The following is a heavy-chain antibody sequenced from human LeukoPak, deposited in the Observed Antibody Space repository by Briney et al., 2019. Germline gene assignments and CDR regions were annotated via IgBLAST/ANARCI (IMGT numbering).Heavy chain of an antibody. J-gene: IGHJ3*01. CDR3: AKGRTAVRDTFDV. CDR2: INPSGGTT. V-gene: IGHV3-23*01. Sequence: GGSLRLSCAASGFTFSSYEMSWVRQAPGKGLEWVSAINPSGGTTAYADSVRSRFTISRDNSKNTLYLQMSSLRAEDTALYYCAKGRTAVRDTFDVWGQGTVVTVSS. CDR1: GFTFSSYE. D-gene: IGHD1-1*01.